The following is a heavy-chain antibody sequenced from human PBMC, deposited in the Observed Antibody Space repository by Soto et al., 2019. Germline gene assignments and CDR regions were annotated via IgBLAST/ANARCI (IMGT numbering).Heavy chain of an antibody. J-gene: IGHJ4*02. D-gene: IGHD3-3*01. V-gene: IGHV4-34*01. CDR1: GGSFSGYY. CDR2: INHSGST. CDR3: ARGGYDFWSGYPPDY. Sequence: SETLSLTSAVYGGSFSGYYWSWIRQPPGKGLEWIGEINHSGSTNNNPSLKSRVTISVDTSKNQFSLKLSSVTAADTAVYFCARGGYDFWSGYPPDYWGQGTLVTVSS.